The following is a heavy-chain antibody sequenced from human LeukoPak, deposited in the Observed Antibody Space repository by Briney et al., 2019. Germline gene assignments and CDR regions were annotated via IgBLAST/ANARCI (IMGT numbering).Heavy chain of an antibody. D-gene: IGHD2-15*01. J-gene: IGHJ4*02. V-gene: IGHV6-1*01. CDR3: ARDRGYCSGGSCYSDYYFDY. CDR2: TYYRSKWYN. CDR1: GDSVSSNSAA. Sequence: SQTLSLTCAISGDSVSSNSAAWNWIRQSPSRGLEWLGRTYYRSKWYNDYAVSVKSRITINPDTSKNQFSLQLNSVTPEDTAVYYCARDRGYCSGGSCYSDYYFDYWGQGTLVTVSS.